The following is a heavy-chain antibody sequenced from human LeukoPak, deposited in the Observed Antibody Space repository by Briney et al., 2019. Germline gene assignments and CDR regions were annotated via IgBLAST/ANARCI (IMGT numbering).Heavy chain of an antibody. D-gene: IGHD1-26*01. J-gene: IGHJ5*02. Sequence: GGSLTLSCVASGFTFSGCSIHWVRQSSGKGREWVGYIDKKDNFPATAYAASVQGRFSISRDDSKKTAFLHMNSLKTEHMALYYCTRDSGTYNWLDPWGQGTLVTVSS. V-gene: IGHV3-73*01. CDR3: TRDSGTYNWLDP. CDR1: GFTFSGCS. CDR2: IDKKDNFPAT.